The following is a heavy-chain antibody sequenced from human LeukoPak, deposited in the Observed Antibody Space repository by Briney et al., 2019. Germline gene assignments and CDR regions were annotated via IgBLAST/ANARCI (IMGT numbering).Heavy chain of an antibody. V-gene: IGHV4-59*01. CDR1: GGSISSYY. D-gene: IGHD5-18*01. Sequence: PSETLSLTCTVSGGSISSYYWSWIRQPPGKGLEWIGYTYYSGSTNYNPSLKSRVTISVDTSKNQFSLKLSSVTAADTAVYYCGRTADTAMVSVYYYYCMDVWGKGTTVTVSS. J-gene: IGHJ6*03. CDR3: GRTADTAMVSVYYYYCMDV. CDR2: TYYSGST.